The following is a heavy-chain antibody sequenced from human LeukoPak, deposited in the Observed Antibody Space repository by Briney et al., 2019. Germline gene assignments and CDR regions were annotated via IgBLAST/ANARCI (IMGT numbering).Heavy chain of an antibody. CDR2: ISGSGGST. V-gene: IGHV3-23*01. D-gene: IGHD1-26*01. CDR3: ARTQWELLLDY. J-gene: IGHJ4*02. CDR1: GFTFSSYA. Sequence: GGSLRLSCTASGFTFSSYAMSWVRQAPGKGLEWVSAISGSGGSTYYADSVKGRFTISRDNSKNTLYLQMNSLRAEDTAVYYCARTQWELLLDYWGQGTLVTVSS.